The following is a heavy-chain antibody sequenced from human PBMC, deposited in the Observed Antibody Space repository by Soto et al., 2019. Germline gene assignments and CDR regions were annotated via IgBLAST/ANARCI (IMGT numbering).Heavy chain of an antibody. J-gene: IGHJ6*02. CDR2: IKQDGSEK. Sequence: LRLSCAASGFTFSSYWMSWVRQAPGKGLEWVANIKQDGSEKYYVDSVKGRFTISRDHAKNSLYLQMNSLRAEDTAVYYCARAITFGGVIVNYYYYGMDVWGQGTTVTVSS. V-gene: IGHV3-7*03. D-gene: IGHD3-16*02. CDR1: GFTFSSYW. CDR3: ARAITFGGVIVNYYYYGMDV.